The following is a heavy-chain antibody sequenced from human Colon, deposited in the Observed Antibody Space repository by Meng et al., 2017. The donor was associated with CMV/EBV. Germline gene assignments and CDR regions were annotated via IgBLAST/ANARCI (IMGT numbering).Heavy chain of an antibody. CDR3: ARRPSGWLVGGWFDP. V-gene: IGHV4-39*02. D-gene: IGHD1-26*01. CDR1: GDSISSRDYY. J-gene: IGHJ5*02. Sequence: SGDSISSRDYYWDWIRQTPGKGLEWIGSIFFSGSPFYGPSLKSRALISIDTSKNHLFLKVTSVTAADTAVYYCARRPSGWLVGGWFDPWGQGTLVTVSS. CDR2: IFFSGSP.